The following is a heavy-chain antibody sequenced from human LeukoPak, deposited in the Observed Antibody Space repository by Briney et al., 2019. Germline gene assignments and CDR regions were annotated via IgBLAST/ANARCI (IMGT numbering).Heavy chain of an antibody. CDR2: INHSGST. J-gene: IGHJ6*03. D-gene: IGHD5-12*01. CDR3: ARANSGYARSKYYYHYYMDV. V-gene: IGHV4-34*01. Sequence: PSETLSLTCAVYGGSFSGYYWSWIRQPPGKGLEWIGEINHSGSTNYNPSLKSRVTISVDTSKNQFSLKLSSVTAADTAVYYCARANSGYARSKYYYHYYMDVWGKGTTVTVSS. CDR1: GGSFSGYY.